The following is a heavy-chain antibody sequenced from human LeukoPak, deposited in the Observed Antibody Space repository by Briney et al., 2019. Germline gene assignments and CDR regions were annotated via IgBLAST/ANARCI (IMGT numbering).Heavy chain of an antibody. CDR3: ASGGGYSGY. Sequence: GGSLRLSCTVSGFTVSSNSMSWVRQAPGKGLEWVSFIYSDNTHYSDSVKGRFTISRDNSKNTLYLQMGSLRAEDMAVYYCASGGGYSGYWGQGTLVTVSS. CDR1: GFTVSSNS. J-gene: IGHJ4*02. D-gene: IGHD5-12*01. V-gene: IGHV3-66*03. CDR2: IYSDNT.